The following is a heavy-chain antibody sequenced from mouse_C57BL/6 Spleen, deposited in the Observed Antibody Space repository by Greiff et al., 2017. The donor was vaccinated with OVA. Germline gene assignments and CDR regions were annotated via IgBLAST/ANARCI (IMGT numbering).Heavy chain of an antibody. J-gene: IGHJ4*01. Sequence: QVQLQQPGAELVRPGSSVKLSCKASGYTFTSYWMHWVKQRPIQGLEWIGNIDPSDSETHYNQKFKDKATLTVDKSSSTAYMQLSSLTSEDSAVYYCARSDYGNSYYAMDYWGQGTSVTVSS. CDR2: IDPSDSET. CDR1: GYTFTSYW. V-gene: IGHV1-52*01. D-gene: IGHD2-1*01. CDR3: ARSDYGNSYYAMDY.